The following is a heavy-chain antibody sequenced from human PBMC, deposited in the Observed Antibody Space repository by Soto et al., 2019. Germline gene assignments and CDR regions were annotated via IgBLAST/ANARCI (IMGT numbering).Heavy chain of an antibody. Sequence: GGSLRLSCAVSGFTLNTFAMEWVRQAPGKGLDWVAGISHDGSNKDYADSVKGRFTISRDISSNTLYLQMTSLRAEDTAVYYCASLADYWGQGTLVTVSP. CDR1: GFTLNTFA. CDR3: ASLADY. J-gene: IGHJ4*02. V-gene: IGHV3-30-3*01. CDR2: ISHDGSNK. D-gene: IGHD3-16*01.